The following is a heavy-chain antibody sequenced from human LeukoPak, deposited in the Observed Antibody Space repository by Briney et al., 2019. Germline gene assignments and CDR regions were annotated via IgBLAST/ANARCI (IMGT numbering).Heavy chain of an antibody. V-gene: IGHV3-11*06. CDR2: ISSSSSYT. CDR3: ASMTTVTKYFQH. J-gene: IGHJ1*01. Sequence: GGSLRLSCAASGFTFSNAWMSWVRQAPGKGLEWVSYISSSSSYTNYADSVKGRFTISRDNAKNSLYLQMNSLRAEDTAVYYCASMTTVTKYFQHWGQGTLVTVSS. CDR1: GFTFSNAW. D-gene: IGHD4-17*01.